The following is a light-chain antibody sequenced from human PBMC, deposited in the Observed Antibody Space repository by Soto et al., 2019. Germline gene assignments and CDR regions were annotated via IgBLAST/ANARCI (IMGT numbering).Light chain of an antibody. J-gene: IGKJ1*01. CDR1: QNVSSSD. V-gene: IGKV3-20*01. CDR3: QQYGGSRT. CDR2: GAS. Sequence: EIVLTQSPGTLSLSPGERASLSCRASQNVSSSDLAWYQQKPGQAPRLLIYGASSRATGIPDRFSGSGSGIDFTLTISRLEPEDFAVYYCQQYGGSRTFGQGTKVEIK.